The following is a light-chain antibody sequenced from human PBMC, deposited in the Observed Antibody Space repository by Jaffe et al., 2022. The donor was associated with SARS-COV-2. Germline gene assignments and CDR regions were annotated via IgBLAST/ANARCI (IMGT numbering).Light chain of an antibody. V-gene: IGKV3-11*01. J-gene: IGKJ1*01. Sequence: DTVLTQSPATLSLSPGERATLSCRASQSVYKYLAWYQQKPGQAPRLLIYETSNRATGVPDRFSGSGSETDFTLTISGLEPEDFAVYYCQQRSNLWTFGQGTRVE. CDR3: QQRSNLWT. CDR2: ETS. CDR1: QSVYKY.